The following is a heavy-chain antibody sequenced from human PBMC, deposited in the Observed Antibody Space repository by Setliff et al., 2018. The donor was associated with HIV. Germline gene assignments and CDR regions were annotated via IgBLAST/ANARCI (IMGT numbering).Heavy chain of an antibody. CDR2: IYHGGTT. Sequence: SETLSLTCAVSGYSISSGYYWGWIRQPPGKGLEWIGSIYHGGTTYYNPSLRSRVTISEDTSKNQFSLTLTSVTAADTAVYYCERDPPLITYGPDHPFDIWGQGTMVTVSS. D-gene: IGHD3-10*01. V-gene: IGHV4-38-2*02. CDR1: GYSISSGYY. CDR3: ERDPPLITYGPDHPFDI. J-gene: IGHJ3*02.